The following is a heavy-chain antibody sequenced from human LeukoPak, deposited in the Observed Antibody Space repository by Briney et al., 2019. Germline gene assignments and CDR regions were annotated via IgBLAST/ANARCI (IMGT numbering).Heavy chain of an antibody. CDR2: ISRDGSTT. CDR3: AREDPPGSSWFDY. Sequence: PGGSLRLSCVASVFTFSSNAMHWVRQAPGKGLESVSAISRDGSTTYYANSVKDRFTISRDNSKNTLYLQMGSLRAEDMAVYYCAREDPPGSSWFDYWGQGTLVTVSS. D-gene: IGHD6-13*01. CDR1: VFTFSSNA. J-gene: IGHJ4*02. V-gene: IGHV3-64*01.